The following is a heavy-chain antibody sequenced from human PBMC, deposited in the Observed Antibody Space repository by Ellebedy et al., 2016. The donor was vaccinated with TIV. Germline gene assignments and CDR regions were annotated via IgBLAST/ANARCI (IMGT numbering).Heavy chain of an antibody. D-gene: IGHD2-2*01. V-gene: IGHV4-4*02. CDR1: GGSISSGNW. CDR2: IHHCGST. J-gene: IGHJ3*02. CDR3: ARFRPHCSANSCYLNAFEN. Sequence: SETLSLXXAVPGGSISSGNWWNWVRQSPGKGLEWIGDIHHCGSTNYNPFRESRLIISIDTSRSQASLRLSSVTAADTAVYYCARFRPHCSANSCYLNAFENWGRGTMVTVSS.